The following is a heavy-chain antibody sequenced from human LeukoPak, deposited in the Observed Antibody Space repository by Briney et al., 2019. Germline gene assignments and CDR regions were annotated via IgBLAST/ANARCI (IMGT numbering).Heavy chain of an antibody. Sequence: KSSETLSLTCTVSGDSTSSSSYYWGWIRQPPGKGLEWIGSIYFSGSTYYNPSLKSRVTISDDTSKNQFSLKLTSVTAADTAVYYCARIVGATDYFDHWGQGTLVTVSS. CDR2: IYFSGST. V-gene: IGHV4-39*01. CDR1: GDSTSSSSYY. CDR3: ARIVGATDYFDH. J-gene: IGHJ4*02. D-gene: IGHD1-26*01.